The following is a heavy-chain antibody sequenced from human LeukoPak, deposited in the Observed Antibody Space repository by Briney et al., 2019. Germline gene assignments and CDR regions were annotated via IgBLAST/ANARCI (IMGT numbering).Heavy chain of an antibody. CDR3: AKDTMVRGASYYFDY. D-gene: IGHD3-10*01. J-gene: IGHJ4*02. Sequence: GGSLRLSCAASGFTFNSYGMHWVRQAPGKGLEWVAVIWYDGSNKYYADSVKGRFTISRDNSKDTLYLQMNSLRAEDTAVYYCAKDTMVRGASYYFDYWGQGTLVTVSS. CDR2: IWYDGSNK. CDR1: GFTFNSYG. V-gene: IGHV3-33*06.